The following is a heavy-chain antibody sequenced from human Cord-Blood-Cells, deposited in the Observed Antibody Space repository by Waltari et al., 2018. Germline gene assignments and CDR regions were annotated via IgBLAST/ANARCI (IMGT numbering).Heavy chain of an antibody. CDR3: ARVKNYYGSGSYYNVYY. J-gene: IGHJ4*02. CDR2: MNPNSGNT. Sequence: QVQLVQSGAEVKKPGASVKVSCKASGYTFTSYDINWVRQATGQGLEWMGWMNPNSGNTGEAQKFQGRVTMTRNTSRSTAYMELSSLRSEDTAVYYCARVKNYYGSGSYYNVYYWGQVTLVTVSS. CDR1: GYTFTSYD. D-gene: IGHD3-10*01. V-gene: IGHV1-8*01.